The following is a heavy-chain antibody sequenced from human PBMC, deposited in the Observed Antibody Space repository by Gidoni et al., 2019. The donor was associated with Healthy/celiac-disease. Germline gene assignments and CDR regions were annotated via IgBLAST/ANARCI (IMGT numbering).Heavy chain of an antibody. J-gene: IGHJ4*02. CDR3: ARGTKAAAIDY. Sequence: QVQLQQWGAGLLKPSETLSLTCAVYGRSFSGYYWSWIRQPPGKGLEWIGEINHSGTTNYNPSLKSRVTISVDTSKNQFSLKLSSVTAADTAVYYCARGTKAAAIDYWGQGTLVTVSS. D-gene: IGHD6-13*01. CDR1: GRSFSGYY. V-gene: IGHV4-34*01. CDR2: INHSGTT.